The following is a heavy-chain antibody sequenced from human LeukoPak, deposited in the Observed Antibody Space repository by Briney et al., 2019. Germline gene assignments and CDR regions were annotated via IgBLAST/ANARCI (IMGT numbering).Heavy chain of an antibody. J-gene: IGHJ4*02. Sequence: NTSETLSLTCTVSDGSISSYYWSWIRQPAGKGLEWIGYIHYTGSATYNPSLKSRVTISVDTSNNHFSLKLRSVTAADTAVYYCARGGWSVDFWGQGTLVTVSS. D-gene: IGHD2-15*01. CDR2: IHYTGSA. V-gene: IGHV4-59*08. CDR3: ARGGWSVDF. CDR1: DGSISSYY.